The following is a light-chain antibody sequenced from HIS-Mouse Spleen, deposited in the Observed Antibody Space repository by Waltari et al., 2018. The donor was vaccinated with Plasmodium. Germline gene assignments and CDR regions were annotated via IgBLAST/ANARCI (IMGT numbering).Light chain of an antibody. Sequence: QSALTQPPSASGSPGQSVTIPCTGTSSDVGGYNYVSWYHQHPGNTPKLMIYEVSKRPSGVPDRFSGSKSGNTASLTVSGLQAEDEADYYCSSYAGSNNLVFGGGTKLTVL. CDR2: EVS. CDR1: SSDVGGYNY. V-gene: IGLV2-8*01. J-gene: IGLJ2*01. CDR3: SSYAGSNNLV.